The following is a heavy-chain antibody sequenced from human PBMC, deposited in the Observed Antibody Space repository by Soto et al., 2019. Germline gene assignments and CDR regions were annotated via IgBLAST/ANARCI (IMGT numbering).Heavy chain of an antibody. CDR1: GYSFTGNS. Sequence: QVHLVQSGAEVKKPGASVRVSCKASGYSFTGNSMHWVRQAPGQGLEWSGWINPNNGGTNYAQKFQAVVSMTRDTSVSTAYMDLNRLKSHDTAACYCVIQRSGVGYLGQATLVTVSS. CDR3: VIQRSGVGY. V-gene: IGHV1-2*02. CDR2: INPNNGGT. D-gene: IGHD2-15*01. J-gene: IGHJ4*02.